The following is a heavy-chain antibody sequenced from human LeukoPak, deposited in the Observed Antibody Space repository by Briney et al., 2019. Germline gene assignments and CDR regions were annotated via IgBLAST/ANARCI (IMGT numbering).Heavy chain of an antibody. CDR1: GYTFTSYD. CDR3: ARASRYYDILTGRQNYYYYYMDV. CDR2: INPNSGGT. J-gene: IGHJ6*03. V-gene: IGHV1-2*02. D-gene: IGHD3-9*01. Sequence: GASVKVSCKASGYTFTSYDINWVRQATGQGLEWMGWINPNSGGTNYAQKFQGRVTMTRDTSISTAYMELSRLRSDDTAVYYCARASRYYDILTGRQNYYYYYMDVWGKGTAVTVSS.